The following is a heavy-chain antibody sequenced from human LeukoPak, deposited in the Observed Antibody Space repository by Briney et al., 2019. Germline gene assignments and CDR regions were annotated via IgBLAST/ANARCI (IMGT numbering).Heavy chain of an antibody. CDR2: IYHSGST. J-gene: IGHJ4*02. CDR3: ASVWSRDYFDY. CDR1: GYSISSGYY. D-gene: IGHD3-10*01. Sequence: PSETLSLTCAVSGYSISSGYYWGWIRQPPGKGLEWIGSIYHSGSTYYNPSLKSRVTISVDTSKNQSSLKLSSVTAADTAVYYCASVWSRDYFDYWGQGTLVTVSS. V-gene: IGHV4-38-2*01.